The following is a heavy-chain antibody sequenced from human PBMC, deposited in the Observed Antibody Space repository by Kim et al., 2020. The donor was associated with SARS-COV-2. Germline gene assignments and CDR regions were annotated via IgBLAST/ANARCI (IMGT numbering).Heavy chain of an antibody. D-gene: IGHD5-12*01. V-gene: IGHV3-23*03. CDR1: GFTFSSYA. CDR3: AKDFNAGYGDAFDI. CDR2: IYSGGSST. J-gene: IGHJ3*02. Sequence: GGSLRLSCAASGFTFSSYAMSWVRQAPGKGLEWVSVIYSGGSSTYYADSVKGRFTISRDNSKNTLYLQMNSLRAEDTAVYYCAKDFNAGYGDAFDIWGQGTMVTVSS.